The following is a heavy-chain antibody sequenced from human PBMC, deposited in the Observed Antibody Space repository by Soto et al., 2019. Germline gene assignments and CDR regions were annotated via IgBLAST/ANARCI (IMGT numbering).Heavy chain of an antibody. V-gene: IGHV3-23*01. J-gene: IGHJ3*02. D-gene: IGHD2-8*02. CDR2: ILVDGRT. Sequence: QPGGSLRLSCAASGFFCSSYDMSWVRQAPGKGLEWVSTILVDGRTFYVDSVKGRFTISRDSSQNTVYLQMNSLTVGDTALYYCAKATATGGGAFDICGQGTMVTRLL. CDR1: GFFCSSYD. CDR3: AKATATGGGAFDI.